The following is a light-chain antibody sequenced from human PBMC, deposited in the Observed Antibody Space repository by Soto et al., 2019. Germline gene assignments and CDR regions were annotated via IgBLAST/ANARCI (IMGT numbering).Light chain of an antibody. CDR3: QQYNSYPS. CDR2: KAS. V-gene: IGKV1-5*03. CDR1: QSISSW. J-gene: IGKJ4*01. Sequence: DIQMTQSPSTLSASVGDRVTITCRASQSISSWLAWYQQKPGKAPKLLIYKASSLESGVPSRFSGSGSGTEIPLTISSLQPDDFATYYCQQYNSYPSVGGGTKVEIK.